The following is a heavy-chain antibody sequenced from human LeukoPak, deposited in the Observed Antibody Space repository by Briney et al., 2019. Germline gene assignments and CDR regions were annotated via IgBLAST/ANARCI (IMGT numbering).Heavy chain of an antibody. V-gene: IGHV4-59*08. J-gene: IGHJ4*02. Sequence: SETLSLTCTVSGGSISSYYWSWIRQPPGKGLEWIGYIYYSGSTNYNPSLKSRVTISVDTSKNQFSLKLSSVTAADTAVYYCARSPSSYYYDSSGYPFDYWGQGTLVTVSS. CDR1: GGSISSYY. CDR2: IYYSGST. CDR3: ARSPSSYYYDSSGYPFDY. D-gene: IGHD3-22*01.